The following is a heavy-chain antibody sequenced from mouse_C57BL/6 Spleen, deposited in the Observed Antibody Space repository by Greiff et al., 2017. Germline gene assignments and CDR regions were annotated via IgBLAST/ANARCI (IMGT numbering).Heavy chain of an antibody. D-gene: IGHD2-1*01. V-gene: IGHV1-15*01. CDR2: IDPETGGT. CDR1: GYTFTDYE. CDR3: TTVYGNYKMDY. Sequence: VKLVESGAELVRPGASVTLSCKASGYTFTDYEMHWVKQTPVHGLEWIGAIDPETGGTAYNQKFKGKAILTADKSSSTAYMELRSLTSEDSAVYYCTTVYGNYKMDYWGQGTSVTVSS. J-gene: IGHJ4*01.